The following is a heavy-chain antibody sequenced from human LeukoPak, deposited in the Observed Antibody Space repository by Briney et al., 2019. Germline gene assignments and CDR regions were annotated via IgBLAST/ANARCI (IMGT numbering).Heavy chain of an antibody. J-gene: IGHJ4*02. D-gene: IGHD3-22*01. CDR1: GGSLSSVGYD. Sequence: KPSDTLSLTCTVSGGSLSSVGYDWSWIRRHPGKGLEWIGYIYYSGSTYYNPSLKSRVTISVDTSKNQFSLKLSSVTAADTAVYYCARDRGDSSGYSDWGQGTLVTVSS. V-gene: IGHV4-31*03. CDR2: IYYSGST. CDR3: ARDRGDSSGYSD.